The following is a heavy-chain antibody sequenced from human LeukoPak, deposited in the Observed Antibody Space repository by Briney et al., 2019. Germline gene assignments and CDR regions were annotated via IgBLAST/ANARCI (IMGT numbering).Heavy chain of an antibody. CDR2: LSGSGAGT. CDR1: GFTFSDYA. J-gene: IGHJ4*02. V-gene: IGHV3-23*01. Sequence: QLWGSLRLSCAASGFTFSDYALGWVRQAPGRGLEWVATLSGSGAGTYYSDSVQGRFTISRDNSKRTLFLQMNSLRAEDTAFYYCAKAELGVDTFFDYWGQGTLVTVSS. CDR3: AKAELGVDTFFDY. D-gene: IGHD3-3*01.